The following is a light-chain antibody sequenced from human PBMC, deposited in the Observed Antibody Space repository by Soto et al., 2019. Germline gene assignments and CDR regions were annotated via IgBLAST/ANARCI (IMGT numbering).Light chain of an antibody. V-gene: IGLV2-11*01. CDR3: CSYAGSSLI. CDR1: SNDVGAYNF. J-gene: IGLJ2*01. Sequence: QSALTQPRSVSGSPGQSVTISCTGTSNDVGAYNFVSWYQQPPGKAPKLMIYDVTKRPSGVPDRFSGSKSDNTASLTISGLQAEDEADYYCCSYAGSSLIFGGGTQLTVL. CDR2: DVT.